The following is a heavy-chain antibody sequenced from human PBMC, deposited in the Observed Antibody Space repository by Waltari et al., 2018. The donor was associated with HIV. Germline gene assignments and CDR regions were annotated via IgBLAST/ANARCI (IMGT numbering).Heavy chain of an antibody. CDR2: IIPTSTAQ. D-gene: IGHD1-26*01. J-gene: IGHJ4*02. CDR3: ARESGRRAYRPGWGFDD. CDR1: GDSFSTYS. V-gene: IGHV1-69*12. Sequence: QVQLVQSGPEVKKPGSSVTVSCTASGDSFSTYSLSCVGQAPVPGLEWLGGIIPTSTAQRYGKKYRVRLTMTADDATSTVYMEDLSLKSEDTAVYYWARESGRRAYRPGWGFDDWGQGTLVTVSS.